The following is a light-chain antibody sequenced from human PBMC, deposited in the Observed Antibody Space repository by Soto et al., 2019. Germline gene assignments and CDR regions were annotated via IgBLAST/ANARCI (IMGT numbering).Light chain of an antibody. J-gene: IGKJ2*01. CDR1: QSISTK. V-gene: IGKV3D-15*01. CDR2: DAS. Sequence: EIVLTQSPATLSVSPGERATLSCRASQSISTKLAWYQQKPGQAPRLLIYDASTRATGIPARFSGSGSGTEFNLIISSLQSEDFAVYYCQQYNNWPPVYTFGQGTKLEI. CDR3: QQYNNWPPVYT.